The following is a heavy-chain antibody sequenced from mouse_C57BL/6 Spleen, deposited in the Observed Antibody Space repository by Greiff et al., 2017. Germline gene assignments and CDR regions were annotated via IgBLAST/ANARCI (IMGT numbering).Heavy chain of an antibody. V-gene: IGHV1-9*01. CDR2: ILPGSGST. Sequence: QVQLQQSGAELMKPGASVQLSCKATGYPFPGYWIALVKPRPGPGLEWIGAILPGSGSTNYNEKFKGKATFTADTSSHTAYMQLRSLTTEDSAIYYCARRGDRKGDYYAMDYWGQGTSGTVSS. CDR3: ARRGDRKGDYYAMDY. J-gene: IGHJ4*01. CDR1: GYPFPGYW. D-gene: IGHD3-3*01.